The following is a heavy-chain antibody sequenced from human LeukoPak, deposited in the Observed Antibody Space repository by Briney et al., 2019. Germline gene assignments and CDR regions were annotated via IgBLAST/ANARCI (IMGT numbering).Heavy chain of an antibody. CDR2: MNPNSGNT. V-gene: IGHV1-8*01. CDR3: ARGDFGDYFLDY. D-gene: IGHD4-17*01. CDR1: GYTFSSYD. Sequence: ASVKVSCKASGYTFSSYDINWVRQATGQGLEWMGWMNPNSGNTDYAQRFQGRVTMTRNTSISTAYMELSSLRSEDTAVYYCARGDFGDYFLDYWGQGTLVTVSS. J-gene: IGHJ4*02.